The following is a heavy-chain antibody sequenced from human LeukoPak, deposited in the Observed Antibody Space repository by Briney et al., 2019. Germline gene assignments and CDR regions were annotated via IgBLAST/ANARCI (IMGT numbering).Heavy chain of an antibody. V-gene: IGHV3-21*04. Sequence: GGSLRLSCAASGFTFNTYTMNWVRQAPGKGLEWVSSITASSTAIYSADSVKGRFTISRDNSKNSLYLQMNSLKTDDTALYYCSKDTQGGFDYWGQGTLVTVSS. J-gene: IGHJ4*02. CDR2: ITASSTAI. CDR1: GFTFNTYT. D-gene: IGHD3-16*01. CDR3: SKDTQGGFDY.